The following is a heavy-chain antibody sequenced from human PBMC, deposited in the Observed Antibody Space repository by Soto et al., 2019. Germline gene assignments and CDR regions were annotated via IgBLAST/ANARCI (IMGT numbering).Heavy chain of an antibody. J-gene: IGHJ6*03. CDR1: GFTFNSYT. Sequence: EVQLLESGGDLIQPGGSLRLSCAASGFTFNSYTMSWVRQAPGKGLEWVSLINPSGGTTYYADSVKGRFAISRDNSKNTLYLEMNSLRAEDTAAYHCAKYGVSGSSRYHHMDVWGKGTTVTVAS. CDR2: INPSGGTT. CDR3: AKYGVSGSSRYHHMDV. D-gene: IGHD3-10*01. V-gene: IGHV3-23*01.